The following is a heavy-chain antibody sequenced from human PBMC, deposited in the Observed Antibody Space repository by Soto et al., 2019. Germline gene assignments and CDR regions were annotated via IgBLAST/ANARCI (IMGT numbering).Heavy chain of an antibody. CDR2: ISGSGDST. Sequence: EVQLLESGGGLVQPGGSLRLSCAASGFTFSSYAMSWVRQAPGKGLEWVSIISGSGDSTYYADSVKGRFTISRDNSKNTLYLQMNSLSAEDTAVYYCAKRTNRWCFDAWGQGTLVTVSS. J-gene: IGHJ4*02. CDR1: GFTFSSYA. D-gene: IGHD2-8*01. CDR3: AKRTNRWCFDA. V-gene: IGHV3-23*01.